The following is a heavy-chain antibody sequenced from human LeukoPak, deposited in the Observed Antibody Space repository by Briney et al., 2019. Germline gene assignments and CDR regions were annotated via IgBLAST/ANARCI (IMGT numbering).Heavy chain of an antibody. V-gene: IGHV3-74*01. CDR2: INSDGSWT. CDR3: VSFYETY. D-gene: IGHD2-2*01. CDR1: GNYL. J-gene: IGHJ4*02. Sequence: PGGSLRLSCAASGNYLMHWVRQAPGKGLVWVSRINSDGSWTSYADSVKGRFTISKDNAKNTVYLQMNNLRAEDTAVYYCVSFYETYWGRGTLVTVSS.